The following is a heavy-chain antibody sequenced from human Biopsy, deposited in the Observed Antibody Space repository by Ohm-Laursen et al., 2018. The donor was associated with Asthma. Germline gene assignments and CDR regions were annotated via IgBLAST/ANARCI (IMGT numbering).Heavy chain of an antibody. Sequence: TLSLTCTVSGGSISSGGYYWSWARQHPGKGLEWIGYINYSGTTYYNPSLKSRVTIAVETSKNQFSLTLTSVTAADTALYYCARDLAGHCTSASCYGFDSWGQGAQVTVSS. CDR1: GGSISSGGYY. CDR3: ARDLAGHCTSASCYGFDS. V-gene: IGHV4-31*03. D-gene: IGHD2-2*01. J-gene: IGHJ5*01. CDR2: INYSGTT.